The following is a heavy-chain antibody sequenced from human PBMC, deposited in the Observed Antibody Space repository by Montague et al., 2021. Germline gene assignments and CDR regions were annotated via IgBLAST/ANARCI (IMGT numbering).Heavy chain of an antibody. Sequence: TLSLTCTVSGDSLSSVGYSWTWIRQHPGKGLEWIGYMYYSGSTYYNPSLKSRVTISGDTSKNHFSLRLTSVTAADTAVCYCARGRLATGDFDYWGQGTLVTVSS. J-gene: IGHJ4*02. V-gene: IGHV4-31*03. CDR2: MYYSGST. D-gene: IGHD6-13*01. CDR1: GDSLSSVGYS. CDR3: ARGRLATGDFDY.